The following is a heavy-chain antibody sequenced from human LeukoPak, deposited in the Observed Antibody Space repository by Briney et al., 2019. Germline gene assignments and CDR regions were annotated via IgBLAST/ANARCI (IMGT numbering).Heavy chain of an antibody. CDR2: ISYDGSNK. J-gene: IGHJ4*02. CDR1: GFTFSSYG. CDR3: AKGFDY. V-gene: IGHV3-30*18. Sequence: GRSLRLSCAASGFTFSSYGMHWGRQAPGKGLEWVAVISYDGSNKYYADSVKGRFTISRDNSKNTLYLQMNSLRAEDTAVYYCAKGFDYWGQGTLVTVSS.